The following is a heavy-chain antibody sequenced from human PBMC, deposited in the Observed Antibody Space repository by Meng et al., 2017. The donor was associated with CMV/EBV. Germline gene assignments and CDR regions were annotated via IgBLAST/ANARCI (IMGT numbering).Heavy chain of an antibody. Sequence: SGGSISSYFWRWIRQPAGKGLEWIGRIYTSGSTNYNPSRKIRVTMAVDTSKNQFYLKLSSVTATDTAVYDCATDCSGGSCYEGVLLLWGQGTLVTVSS. J-gene: IGHJ4*02. CDR3: ATDCSGGSCYEGVLLL. V-gene: IGHV4-4*07. CDR2: IYTSGST. CDR1: GGSISSYF. D-gene: IGHD2-15*01.